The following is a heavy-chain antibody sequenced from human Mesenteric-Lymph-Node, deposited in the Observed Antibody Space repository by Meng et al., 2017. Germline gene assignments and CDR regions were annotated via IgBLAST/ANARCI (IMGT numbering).Heavy chain of an antibody. CDR2: ISSNGGST. V-gene: IGHV3-64*01. CDR3: ARSPIDKYDLSALPLDY. D-gene: IGHD3-16*01. Sequence: GESLKISCAASGFTFSSYAMHWVRQAPGKGLEYVSAISSNGGSTYYANSVKGQFTISRDNSKNTVFLQINSLRVEDTAVYYCARSPIDKYDLSALPLDYWGQGTLVTVSS. J-gene: IGHJ4*02. CDR1: GFTFSSYA.